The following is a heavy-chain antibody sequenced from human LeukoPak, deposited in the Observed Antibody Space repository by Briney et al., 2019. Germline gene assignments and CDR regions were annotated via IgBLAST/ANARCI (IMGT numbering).Heavy chain of an antibody. D-gene: IGHD3-22*01. CDR1: GGSISSGGYY. V-gene: IGHV4-31*03. CDR2: IYYSGST. Sequence: SQTLSLTCTVSGGSISSGGYYWSWIRQHPGKGLEWIGCIYYSGSTYYNPSLKSRVTISVDTSKNQFSLKLSSVTAADTAVYYCARGGDYYYDSSGYPQDYWGQGTLVTVSS. J-gene: IGHJ4*02. CDR3: ARGGDYYYDSSGYPQDY.